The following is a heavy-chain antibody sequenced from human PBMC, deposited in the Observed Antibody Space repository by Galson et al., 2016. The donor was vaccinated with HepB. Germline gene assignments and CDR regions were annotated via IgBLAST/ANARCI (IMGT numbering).Heavy chain of an antibody. V-gene: IGHV3-7*05. J-gene: IGHJ3*01. CDR1: GFSFSNCW. D-gene: IGHD6-13*01. Sequence: SLRLSCAASGFSFSNCWMSWVRQAPGKGLEWVANIKYDGTEKSYVGSVKGRFTISRDNAKNSLYLQMNSLRVEDTAMYYCAKDAYSRGDYWGRGTMVTVSS. CDR3: AKDAYSRGDY. CDR2: IKYDGTEK.